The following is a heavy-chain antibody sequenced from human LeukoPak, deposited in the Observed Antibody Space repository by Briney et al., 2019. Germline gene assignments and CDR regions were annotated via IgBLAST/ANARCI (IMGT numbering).Heavy chain of an antibody. D-gene: IGHD1-20*01. CDR2: ISCSCGTT. CDR3: AKNLTGQFDY. CDR1: GFTHNSYA. J-gene: IGHJ4*02. Sequence: PGGPLRLSCVASGFTHNSYAMSGVRQAPGKGLEGVSTISCSCGTTYYADSVKGRFTISRDNSKNTLYLQMNSLRPEDTAVYYCAKNLTGQFDYWVQGTLVTVCS. V-gene: IGHV3-23*01.